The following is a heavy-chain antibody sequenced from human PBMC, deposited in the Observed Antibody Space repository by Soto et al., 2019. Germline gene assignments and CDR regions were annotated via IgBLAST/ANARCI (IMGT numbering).Heavy chain of an antibody. V-gene: IGHV4-59*01. Sequence: SETLSLTCIVSGGSISNYYWSWIRQPPGKGLEWIGYICYRGSTNYNPSLKSRVTISVDTSKNQFSLKLSSVTAADTAVYYCARGGYNWNDVTDYWGQGTLVTVSS. CDR1: GGSISNYY. CDR2: ICYRGST. D-gene: IGHD1-20*01. CDR3: ARGGYNWNDVTDY. J-gene: IGHJ4*02.